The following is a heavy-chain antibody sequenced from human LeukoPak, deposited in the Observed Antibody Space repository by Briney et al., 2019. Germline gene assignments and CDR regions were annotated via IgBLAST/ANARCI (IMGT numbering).Heavy chain of an antibody. J-gene: IGHJ4*02. Sequence: SETPSLTCTVSGGSISSGDYYWSWIRQPPGKGLEWIGYIYYSGSTYYNPSLKSRVTISVNTSKNQFSLKLSSVTAADTAVYYCARMYSSGWYSDYWGQGTLVAVSS. V-gene: IGHV4-30-4*02. CDR3: ARMYSSGWYSDY. D-gene: IGHD6-19*01. CDR1: GGSISSGDYY. CDR2: IYYSGST.